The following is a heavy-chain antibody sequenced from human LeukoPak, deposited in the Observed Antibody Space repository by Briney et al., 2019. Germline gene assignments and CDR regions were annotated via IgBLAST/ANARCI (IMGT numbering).Heavy chain of an antibody. D-gene: IGHD4-23*01. J-gene: IGHJ4*02. CDR1: GFTFSSYA. V-gene: IGHV3-30*04. Sequence: PGGSLRLSCAASGFTFSSYAMHWVRQAPGKGLEWVAVISYDGSNKYYPDSVKGRFTISRDNSKNTLYLQMNSLRAEDTAVYYCAKGGNSGSYWGQGTLVTVSS. CDR3: AKGGNSGSY. CDR2: ISYDGSNK.